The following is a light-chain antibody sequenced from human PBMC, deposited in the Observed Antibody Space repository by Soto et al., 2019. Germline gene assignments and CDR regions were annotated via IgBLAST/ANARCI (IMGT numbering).Light chain of an antibody. Sequence: QSVLTQPASVAGSPGQSITISCTGTSSDVGNYNLVSWYQHHPGKAPKLLIYEGTKRPSGVSSRFSGSKSGNTASLTISGLQAEDETDYYCCSYAGSSTYVFGTGTKVTAL. CDR2: EGT. V-gene: IGLV2-23*01. CDR1: SSDVGNYNL. CDR3: CSYAGSSTYV. J-gene: IGLJ1*01.